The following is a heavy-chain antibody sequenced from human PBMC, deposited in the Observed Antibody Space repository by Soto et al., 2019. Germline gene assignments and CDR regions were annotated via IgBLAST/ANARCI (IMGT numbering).Heavy chain of an antibody. Sequence: EVQLVESGGGLVKPGGSLRLSCAASGFTFSSYSMNWVRQAPGKGLEWVSSISSSSSYISYADSVKGRFTISRDNAKNSLYLQMNSLRAEDTAVYYSARSGDHCSGGSCYPRSGDYWGQGTLVTVSS. V-gene: IGHV3-21*01. CDR2: ISSSSSYI. J-gene: IGHJ4*02. CDR1: GFTFSSYS. CDR3: ARSGDHCSGGSCYPRSGDY. D-gene: IGHD2-15*01.